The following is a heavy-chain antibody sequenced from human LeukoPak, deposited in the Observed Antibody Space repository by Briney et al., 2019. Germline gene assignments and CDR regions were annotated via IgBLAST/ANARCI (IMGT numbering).Heavy chain of an antibody. J-gene: IGHJ4*02. CDR2: IYYSVST. D-gene: IGHD2-15*01. CDR3: ARDLVVGWSRRVFDY. Sequence: PSETLSLTCTVSGGSLSSYYWSWIRQPPGKGLEWIGYIYYSVSTNYNPSLTSRATISVDTSKNQFSLKLSSVTAADTAVYYCARDLVVGWSRRVFDYWGQGTLVTVSS. V-gene: IGHV4-59*01. CDR1: GGSLSSYY.